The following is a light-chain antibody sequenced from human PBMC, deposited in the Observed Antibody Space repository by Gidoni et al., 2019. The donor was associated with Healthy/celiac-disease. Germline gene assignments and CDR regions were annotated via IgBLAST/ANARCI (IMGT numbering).Light chain of an antibody. CDR3: QKYNSAPLRT. CDR1: QGISNY. V-gene: IGKV1-27*01. J-gene: IGKJ3*01. Sequence: DIQLTQSPSSLSASVGDRVTITCRASQGISNYLAWYQQKPGKVPKLLIYAASSLQSGVPSRFRGSGSGTDFTLTISSLQPEDVATHYCQKYNSAPLRTFGPGTKVEI. CDR2: AAS.